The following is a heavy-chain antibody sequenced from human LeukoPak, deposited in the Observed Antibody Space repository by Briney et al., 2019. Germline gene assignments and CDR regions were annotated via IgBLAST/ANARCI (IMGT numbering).Heavy chain of an antibody. CDR3: VREYCSSTSCYLSGAFDI. CDR1: GFNFRSYS. D-gene: IGHD2-2*01. J-gene: IGHJ3*02. V-gene: IGHV3-48*01. Sequence: GGSLRLSCAASGFNFRSYSMNWVRQAPGKGLEWVSYISSLSGTIYYADSVKGRFIISRDNAKSSLFLQMNSLRAEDTSVYYCVREYCSSTSCYLSGAFDIWGQGTMVTVSS. CDR2: ISSLSGTI.